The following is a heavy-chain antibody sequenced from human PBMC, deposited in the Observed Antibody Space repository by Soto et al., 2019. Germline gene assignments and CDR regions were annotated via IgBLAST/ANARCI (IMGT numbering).Heavy chain of an antibody. J-gene: IGHJ3*02. CDR3: ARDLEYSSSPVAFDI. CDR2: IYYSGST. Sequence: ETLALACTVSGGSISSYYWSWIRQPPGKGLEWIGYIYYSGSTNYNPSLKSRVTISVDTSKNQFSLKLSSVTAADTAVYYCARDLEYSSSPVAFDISGPGTIVTL. CDR1: GGSISSYY. V-gene: IGHV4-59*01. D-gene: IGHD6-6*01.